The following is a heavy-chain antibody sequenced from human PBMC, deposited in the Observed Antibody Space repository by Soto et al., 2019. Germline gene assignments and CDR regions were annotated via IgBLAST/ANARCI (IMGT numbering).Heavy chain of an antibody. D-gene: IGHD3-22*01. J-gene: IGHJ4*02. CDR3: ARVSGAVYYDRTCYFDY. CDR2: IWYDGSNK. V-gene: IGHV3-33*08. CDR1: GFSFSSYG. Sequence: GGSLRLSCAASGFSFSSYGMHWVRQAAGKGLEWVAGIWYDGSNKYYGNSAKGRFTISRDNSMNHFYLEMNSLRAEDTAVYYCARVSGAVYYDRTCYFDYWGQGTLVTVSS.